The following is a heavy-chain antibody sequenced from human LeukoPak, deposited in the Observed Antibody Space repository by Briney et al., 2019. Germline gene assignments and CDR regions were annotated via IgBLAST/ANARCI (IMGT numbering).Heavy chain of an antibody. Sequence: GGSLRLSCAASGFTFSSYDMHWVRQAPGKGLEWVAFIRYEGSNKYYADSVKGRFTISRDNSKNTLYLQMNSLRAEDTAVYYCAKEAQRITIFGVASSLFDYWGQGTLVTVSS. CDR3: AKEAQRITIFGVASSLFDY. CDR1: GFTFSSYD. CDR2: IRYEGSNK. D-gene: IGHD3-3*01. J-gene: IGHJ4*02. V-gene: IGHV3-30*02.